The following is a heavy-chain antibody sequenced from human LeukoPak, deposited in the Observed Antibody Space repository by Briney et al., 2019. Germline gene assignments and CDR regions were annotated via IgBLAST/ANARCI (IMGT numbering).Heavy chain of an antibody. Sequence: GGSLRLSCAASGFTFSSYAMHWVRQAPGKGLEWVAVISYDGSNKYYADSVKGRFTISRDNSKNTLYLQMNSLRAEDTAVYYCARSSIAARRPVFDYWGQGTLVIVSS. D-gene: IGHD6-6*01. V-gene: IGHV3-30*04. J-gene: IGHJ4*02. CDR2: ISYDGSNK. CDR3: ARSSIAARRPVFDY. CDR1: GFTFSSYA.